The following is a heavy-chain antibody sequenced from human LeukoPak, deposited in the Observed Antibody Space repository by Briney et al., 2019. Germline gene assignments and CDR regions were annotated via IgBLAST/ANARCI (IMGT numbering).Heavy chain of an antibody. Sequence: SETLSLTCAVYGGSFSGYYWSWIRQPPGKGLEWIGEINHSGSTNYNPSLKSRVTISVDTPKNQFSLKLSSVTAADTAVYYCARVNGRRITMVRGVAGPIDYWGQGTLVTVSS. J-gene: IGHJ4*02. CDR1: GGSFSGYY. D-gene: IGHD3-10*01. V-gene: IGHV4-34*01. CDR2: INHSGST. CDR3: ARVNGRRITMVRGVAGPIDY.